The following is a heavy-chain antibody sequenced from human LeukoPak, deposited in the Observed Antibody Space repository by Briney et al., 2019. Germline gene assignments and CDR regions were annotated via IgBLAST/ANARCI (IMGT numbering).Heavy chain of an antibody. CDR2: ISYDGSNK. J-gene: IGHJ6*04. CDR1: GFIFSSYG. CDR3: AKCTRSYDFGDYGMDV. D-gene: IGHD3/OR15-3a*01. Sequence: GGSLRLSCAASGFIFSSYGMHWVRQAPGKGLEWVAVISYDGSNKYYADSVKGRFTISRDNSKNTLYLQMNSLRAEDTAVYYCAKCTRSYDFGDYGMDVWGKGTTVTVSS. V-gene: IGHV3-30*18.